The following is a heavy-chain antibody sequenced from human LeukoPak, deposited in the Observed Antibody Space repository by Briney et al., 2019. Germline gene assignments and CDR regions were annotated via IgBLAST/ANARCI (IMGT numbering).Heavy chain of an antibody. CDR3: ARERDYYDSSGYYVGAFDI. CDR1: GYTFTSYG. CDR2: ISAYNGNT. Sequence: ASVKVSRKACGYTFTSYGISWVRQAPGQGLEWMGWISAYNGNTNYAQKLQGRLTIISDTSTSTAYMALRSLRSDDTAVYYCARERDYYDSSGYYVGAFDIWGQGTMVTVSS. V-gene: IGHV1-18*01. J-gene: IGHJ3*02. D-gene: IGHD3-22*01.